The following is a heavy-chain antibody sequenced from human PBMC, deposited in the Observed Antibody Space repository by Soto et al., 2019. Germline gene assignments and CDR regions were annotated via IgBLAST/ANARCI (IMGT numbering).Heavy chain of an antibody. V-gene: IGHV1-18*01. Sequence: QVQLVQSGAEVKKPGASVKVSCKASGYTFTSYGISWVRQAPGQGLEWMGWISAYNGNTNYAQKLQGRVTMTTDTSTSTAYMELRSLRSDDTAVYYCARESKGYSSGWYVDYFAYWGQGTLVTVSS. CDR2: ISAYNGNT. J-gene: IGHJ4*02. CDR1: GYTFTSYG. D-gene: IGHD6-19*01. CDR3: ARESKGYSSGWYVDYFAY.